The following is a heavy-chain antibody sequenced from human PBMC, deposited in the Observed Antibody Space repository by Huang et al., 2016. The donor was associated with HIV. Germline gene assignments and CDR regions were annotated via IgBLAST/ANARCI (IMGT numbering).Heavy chain of an antibody. CDR3: ARGFGYTSSKNYFDY. Sequence: QVQLVQSGAEVKKPGASVKVSCKASGYTFINHYLHWVRQAPGQGLEWIGIINPSGGSTTYAQKCQGRVTLTRDTSTTSVYMGLSSLRSEDTAVYYCARGFGYTSSKNYFDYWGQGTLVIVSS. J-gene: IGHJ4*02. CDR2: INPSGGST. V-gene: IGHV1-46*03. D-gene: IGHD6-13*01. CDR1: GYTFINHY.